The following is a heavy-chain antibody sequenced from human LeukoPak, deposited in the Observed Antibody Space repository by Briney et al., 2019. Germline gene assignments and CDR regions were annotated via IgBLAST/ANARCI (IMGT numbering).Heavy chain of an antibody. CDR3: AKDPDCTSGICYTFFDY. Sequence: GGSLRLSCAASGFTVSNNYINWVRQAPGKGLEWVSVIYSGGSTYYADSVKGRFTISRDNSKNTLYLQMNSLRAEDTAVYYCAKDPDCTSGICYTFFDYWGQGTLVTVSS. J-gene: IGHJ4*02. CDR2: IYSGGST. CDR1: GFTVSNNY. V-gene: IGHV3-66*01. D-gene: IGHD2-8*01.